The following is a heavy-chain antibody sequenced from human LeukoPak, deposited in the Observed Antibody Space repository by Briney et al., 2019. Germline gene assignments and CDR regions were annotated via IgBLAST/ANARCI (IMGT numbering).Heavy chain of an antibody. V-gene: IGHV3-11*01. Sequence: PGGSLRLSCAASGFTFSDYYMSWIRQAPGKGLERVSYISSSGSTIYYADSVKGRFTISRDNAKSSLYLQMNSLRAEDTAVYYCARDLGSSLYDILTGYTPEFDYWGQGTLVTVSS. D-gene: IGHD3-9*01. CDR2: ISSSGSTI. CDR1: GFTFSDYY. CDR3: ARDLGSSLYDILTGYTPEFDY. J-gene: IGHJ4*02.